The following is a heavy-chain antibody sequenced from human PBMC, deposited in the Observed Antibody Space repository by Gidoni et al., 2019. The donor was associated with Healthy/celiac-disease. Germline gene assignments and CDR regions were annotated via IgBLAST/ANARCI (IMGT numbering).Heavy chain of an antibody. CDR1: GFTFSSYC. V-gene: IGHV3-33*01. Sequence: QVQLVESGGGVVQPGRSLRLSCAASGFTFSSYCMHWVRQAPGKGLEWVAVIWYDGSNKYYADSVKGRLTIYRDNSKNTLYLQMNSLRAEDTAVYYCARGDYSKTSSIYYYGMDVWGQGTTVTVSS. D-gene: IGHD4-4*01. CDR2: IWYDGSNK. J-gene: IGHJ6*02. CDR3: ARGDYSKTSSIYYYGMDV.